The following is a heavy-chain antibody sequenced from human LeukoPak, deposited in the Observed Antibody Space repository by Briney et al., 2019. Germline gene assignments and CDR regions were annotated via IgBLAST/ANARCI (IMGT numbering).Heavy chain of an antibody. CDR1: GYTFTSYD. CDR2: MNPNSGNT. CDR3: ARARRQRPINWFDP. J-gene: IGHJ5*02. V-gene: IGHV1-8*03. Sequence: ASVKVSCKASGYTFTSYDINWVRQATGQELEWMGWMNPNSGNTGYAQKFQGGVTITRNTSISTAYMELSSLRSEDTAVYYCARARRQRPINWFDPWGQGTLVTVSS. D-gene: IGHD6-25*01.